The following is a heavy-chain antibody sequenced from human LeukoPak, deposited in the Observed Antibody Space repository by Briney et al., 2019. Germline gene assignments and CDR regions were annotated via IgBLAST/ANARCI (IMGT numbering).Heavy chain of an antibody. CDR1: GGSISTYY. V-gene: IGHV4-59*08. D-gene: IGHD5-18*01. J-gene: IGHJ6*02. CDR3: ATHSYGYKYCVDV. CDR2: IYYSGNT. Sequence: SETLSLTCTVSGGSISTYYWSWIRQPPGKGLEWIGYIYYSGNTNYNPSLMSRVTISVDTSKKQFSLKLSSVTAADTAVYYCATHSYGYKYCVDVWGQGTTVTVSS.